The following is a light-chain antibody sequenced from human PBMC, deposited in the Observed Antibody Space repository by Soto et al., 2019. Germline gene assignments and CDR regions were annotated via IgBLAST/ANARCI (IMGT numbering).Light chain of an antibody. Sequence: IVLTQSPGTVSLSPGERATLSCRASETIGRAYFAWYQHRPGRTPRLVLSGTSNRAAGIPDRFGGSGSGADFTLTISEVEPEDSAVYYCHQYATSPFTFRQGTKLEIK. J-gene: IGKJ2*01. V-gene: IGKV3-20*01. CDR3: HQYATSPFT. CDR1: ETIGRAY. CDR2: GTS.